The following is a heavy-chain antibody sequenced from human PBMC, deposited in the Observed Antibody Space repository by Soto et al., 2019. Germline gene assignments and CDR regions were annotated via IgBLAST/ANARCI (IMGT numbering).Heavy chain of an antibody. CDR2: ISYDGSNK. CDR3: ARGNIALVPAEE. J-gene: IGHJ4*02. V-gene: IGHV3-30-3*01. CDR1: GFTFSSYA. Sequence: QVQLVESGGGVVQPGRSLRLSCAASGFTFSSYAMHWVRQAPGKGLEWVAVISYDGSNKYYADSVKGRFTISRDNSKNTLYLQMNSLRAEDTAVYYCARGNIALVPAEEWGQGTLVTVSS. D-gene: IGHD2-2*01.